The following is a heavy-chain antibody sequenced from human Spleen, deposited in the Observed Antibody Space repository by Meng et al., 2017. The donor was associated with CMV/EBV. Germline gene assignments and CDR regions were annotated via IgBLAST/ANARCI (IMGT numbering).Heavy chain of an antibody. V-gene: IGHV3-74*01. CDR1: GFTFSNYA. J-gene: IGHJ6*02. Sequence: GESLKISCAASGFTFSNYAMTWVRQAPGKGLEWVSRINGDGSSTSNADSVKGRFTVSRDNAKNTLSLQMDTLRTEDTALYYCVKGGGERVTFDAMDVWGQGTTVTVSS. D-gene: IGHD2-21*02. CDR2: INGDGSST. CDR3: VKGGGERVTFDAMDV.